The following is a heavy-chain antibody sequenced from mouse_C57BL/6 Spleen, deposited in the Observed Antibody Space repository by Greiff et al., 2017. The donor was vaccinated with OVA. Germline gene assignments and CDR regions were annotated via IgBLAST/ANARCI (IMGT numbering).Heavy chain of an antibody. CDR1: GYPFTDYY. V-gene: IGHV1-26*01. J-gene: IGHJ2*01. CDR2: INPNNGGT. D-gene: IGHD2-4*01. Sequence: EVQLQQSGPELVKPGASVKISCKASGYPFTDYYMTWVKQSHGKSLEWIGDINPNNGGTSYNQKFKGKATLTVDKSSSTAYMELRSLTSEDSAVYYCARLRDYPYYFDYWGQGTTLTVSS. CDR3: ARLRDYPYYFDY.